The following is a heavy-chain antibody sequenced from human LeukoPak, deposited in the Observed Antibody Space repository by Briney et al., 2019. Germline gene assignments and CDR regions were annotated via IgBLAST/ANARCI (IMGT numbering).Heavy chain of an antibody. V-gene: IGHV3-74*01. D-gene: IGHD6-13*01. Sequence: GGSLRLSCAVSGFTFKDYWMHWVRQVPGKGLVWVSCMNTDGSDRRYAGSVEGRFTISRYSANNRLYLVMNSLRVEDTAVYYCARGLLPGVGMGDYWGQGTLVTVSS. CDR2: MNTDGSDR. CDR1: GFTFKDYW. CDR3: ARGLLPGVGMGDY. J-gene: IGHJ4*02.